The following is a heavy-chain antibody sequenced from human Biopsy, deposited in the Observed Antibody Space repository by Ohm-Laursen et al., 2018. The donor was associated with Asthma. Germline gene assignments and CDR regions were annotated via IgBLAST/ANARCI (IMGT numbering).Heavy chain of an antibody. CDR3: VRGSSSWHHGPFHYFYGLDI. J-gene: IGHJ6*02. CDR2: IYYSGTT. D-gene: IGHD6-13*01. CDR1: GGSINIGDYY. V-gene: IGHV4-39*01. Sequence: GTLSLTCTVSGGSINIGDYYWGWIRQPPGKGLEWIGSIYYSGTTYNNPSLEGRVTVSAETSKNQFSLKRTSVTAADTAVYYCVRGSSSWHHGPFHYFYGLDIWGQGTTATVSS.